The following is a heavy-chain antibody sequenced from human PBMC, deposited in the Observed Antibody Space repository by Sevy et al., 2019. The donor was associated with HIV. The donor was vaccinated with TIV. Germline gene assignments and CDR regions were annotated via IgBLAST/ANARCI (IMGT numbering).Heavy chain of an antibody. D-gene: IGHD2-21*02. CDR2: ISYSGTNK. J-gene: IGHJ4*02. Sequence: GGSLRLSCAASGFTFTLYAIHWVRQAPGKGLEWVALISYSGTNKYYADSVKGRFTISRDDSKNTAYLQMNNLSTDDTDVYYCARVAVEYCTDDCYHRFDYWGQGTQVTVSS. V-gene: IGHV3-30-3*01. CDR3: ARVAVEYCTDDCYHRFDY. CDR1: GFTFTLYA.